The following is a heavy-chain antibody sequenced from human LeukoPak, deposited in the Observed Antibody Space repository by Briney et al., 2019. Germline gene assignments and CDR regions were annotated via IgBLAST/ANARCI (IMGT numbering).Heavy chain of an antibody. V-gene: IGHV3-11*01. CDR1: GFTFSDYY. CDR3: AREGYDSSGYNYYYYGMDV. D-gene: IGHD3-22*01. Sequence: GGSLRLSCAAPGFTFSDYYMSWIRQAPGKGLEWVSYISSSGSTIYYADSVKGRFTISRDNAKNSLYLQMNSLRAEDTAVYYCAREGYDSSGYNYYYYGMDVWGQGTTVTVSS. CDR2: ISSSGSTI. J-gene: IGHJ6*02.